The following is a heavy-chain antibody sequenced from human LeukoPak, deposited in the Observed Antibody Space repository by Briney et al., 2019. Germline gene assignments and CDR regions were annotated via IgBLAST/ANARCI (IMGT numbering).Heavy chain of an antibody. CDR2: IIPIFGTA. J-gene: IGHJ4*02. CDR3: ARVPSHCTNGVCHRPGEYYFDY. V-gene: IGHV1-69*06. Sequence: SVKVSCKASGYTFTSYGISWVRQAPGQGLEWMGGIIPIFGTANYAQKFQGRVTITADKSTSTAYMELSSLRSEDTAVYYCARVPSHCTNGVCHRPGEYYFDYWGQGTLVTVSS. D-gene: IGHD2-8*01. CDR1: GYTFTSYG.